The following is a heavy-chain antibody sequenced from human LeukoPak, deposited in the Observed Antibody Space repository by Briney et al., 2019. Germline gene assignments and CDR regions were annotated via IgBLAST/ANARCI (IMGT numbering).Heavy chain of an antibody. V-gene: IGHV3-72*01. Sequence: GGSLRLSCAASGFTFSDYYMDWVGQAPGKGLEWVGRIRNKANSYTTEYAASVKGRFTISRDDSKNSLYLQMNSLKTEDTAVYYCTRVANGIDYWGQGTLVTVSS. J-gene: IGHJ4*02. CDR1: GFTFSDYY. CDR2: IRNKANSYTT. CDR3: TRVANGIDY.